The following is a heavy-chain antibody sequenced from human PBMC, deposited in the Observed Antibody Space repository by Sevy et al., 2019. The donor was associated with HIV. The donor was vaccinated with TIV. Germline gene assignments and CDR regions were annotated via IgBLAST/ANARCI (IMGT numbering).Heavy chain of an antibody. Sequence: GGSLILSCAASGFTFSGSAIHWVRQASGKGLEWVGRIRSKSNSHATAYAASVKGRFTISRDDSKNTAYLQMNSLKTEDTAVYYCTRHRLSMVRGIIMAHYFDYWGPGTLVTVSS. CDR3: TRHRLSMVRGIIMAHYFDY. J-gene: IGHJ4*02. CDR1: GFTFSGSA. CDR2: IRSKSNSHAT. D-gene: IGHD3-10*01. V-gene: IGHV3-73*01.